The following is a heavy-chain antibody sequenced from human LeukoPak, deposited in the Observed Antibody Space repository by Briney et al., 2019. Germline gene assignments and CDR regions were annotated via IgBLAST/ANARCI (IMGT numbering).Heavy chain of an antibody. CDR2: ISGSGTHK. V-gene: IGHV3-11*01. CDR1: RFTLSDFY. D-gene: IGHD2-2*01. CDR3: ARGNALDY. Sequence: PGGSLRLSCAASRFTLSDFYMSWIRQAPGKGLEWVAYISGSGTHKYYASSVEGRFTISRDIAKNSLFLQMNSLRVDDTAVYYCARGNALDYWGPGTLVTVSS. J-gene: IGHJ4*02.